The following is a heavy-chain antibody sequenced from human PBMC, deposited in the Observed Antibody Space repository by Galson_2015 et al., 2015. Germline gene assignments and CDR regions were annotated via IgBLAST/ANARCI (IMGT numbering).Heavy chain of an antibody. Sequence: SLRLSCAASGFIFSNAWMSWVRQAPGKGLEWVGRIKTNSIGGTTDYPAPVRDRFIVSRDNSRNTLYLQMNGLKTEDTALYHCATGRDVKGAFDIWGQGTMVTVSS. CDR2: IKTNSIGGTT. CDR3: ATGRDVKGAFDI. CDR1: GFIFSNAW. D-gene: IGHD3-16*01. J-gene: IGHJ3*02. V-gene: IGHV3-15*01.